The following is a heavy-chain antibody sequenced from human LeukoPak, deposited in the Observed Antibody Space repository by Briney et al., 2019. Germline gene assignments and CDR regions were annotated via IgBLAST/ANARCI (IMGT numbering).Heavy chain of an antibody. CDR3: ARDRRSRAGYEIAFDI. CDR2: ISSSSSYI. D-gene: IGHD5-24*01. V-gene: IGHV3-21*01. J-gene: IGHJ3*02. Sequence: GGSLRLSCAASGFTFSSYSMNWVRQAPGKGLEWVSSISSSSSYIYYADSVKGRFTISRDNAKNSLYLQMNSLRAEDTAVYYCARDRRSRAGYEIAFDIWGQGTMVTVSS. CDR1: GFTFSSYS.